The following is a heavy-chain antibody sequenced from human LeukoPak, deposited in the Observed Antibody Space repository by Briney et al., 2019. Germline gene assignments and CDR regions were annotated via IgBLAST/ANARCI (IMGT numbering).Heavy chain of an antibody. J-gene: IGHJ6*03. CDR2: ISSSGSTI. CDR1: GFTFSSYE. D-gene: IGHD2-15*01. Sequence: GALRLSCAASGFTFSSYEMNWVRQAPGTGLEWVSYISSSGSTIYYADSVKGRFTISRDNAKNSLYLQMNSLRAEDTAVYYCARARLGSGEDYMDVWGKGTTVTISS. CDR3: ARARLGSGEDYMDV. V-gene: IGHV3-48*03.